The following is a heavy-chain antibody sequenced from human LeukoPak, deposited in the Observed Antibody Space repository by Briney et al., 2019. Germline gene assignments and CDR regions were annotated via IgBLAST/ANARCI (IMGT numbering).Heavy chain of an antibody. J-gene: IGHJ3*01. CDR1: GLSIGNYA. CDR3: AKDPNGDYIGAFDG. V-gene: IGHV3-23*01. CDR2: VTVNGGTT. Sequence: GGSLRLSCVGCGLSIGNYAMTWVRQAPGKGLEWVSSVTVNGGTTKYADSVRGRFTVSRDNSRNTVFLQMDSLRAEDTAVYYCAKDPNGDYIGAFDGWGQGTMVTVSS. D-gene: IGHD2-8*01.